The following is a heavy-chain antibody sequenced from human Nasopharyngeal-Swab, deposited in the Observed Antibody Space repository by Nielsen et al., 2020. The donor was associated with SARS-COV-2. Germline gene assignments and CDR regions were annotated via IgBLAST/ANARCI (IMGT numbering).Heavy chain of an antibody. CDR3: ASSSGYDTFDY. CDR1: GGSISSYY. J-gene: IGHJ4*02. V-gene: IGHV4-59*01. D-gene: IGHD5-12*01. CDR2: IYYSGST. Sequence: SETLSLTCTVSGGSISSYYWTWIRQPPGKGLEWIGYIYYSGSTKYNPSVKSRVTISVDTSKNQFSLRLRSVTAADTAVYYCASSSGYDTFDYWGQGTLVTVSS.